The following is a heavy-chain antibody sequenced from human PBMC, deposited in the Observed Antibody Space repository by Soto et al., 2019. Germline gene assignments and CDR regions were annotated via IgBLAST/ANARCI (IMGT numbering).Heavy chain of an antibody. Sequence: SDTLSLTCTVSGGSISSYYWSWIRQPPGKGLEWIGYIYYSGSTNYNPSLKSRVTISVDTSKNQFSLKLSSVTAADTAVYYCARVPLAYNWNYGVGYYYYYMDVWGKGAAVTVSS. CDR2: IYYSGST. CDR1: GGSISSYY. J-gene: IGHJ6*03. D-gene: IGHD1-7*01. CDR3: ARVPLAYNWNYGVGYYYYYMDV. V-gene: IGHV4-59*01.